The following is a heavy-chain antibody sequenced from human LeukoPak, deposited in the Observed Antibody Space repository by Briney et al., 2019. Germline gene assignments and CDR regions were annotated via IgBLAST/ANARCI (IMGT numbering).Heavy chain of an antibody. D-gene: IGHD3-10*01. Sequence: SETLSLTCTVSGGSFSSSRYYWAWIRQSPGKGLEWIGSLYYSGSAYYNPSLKSRVTISVDTSKNQFSLKLSSVTAADTAVYYCAKYMVRGNWFDPWGQGTLVTVSS. V-gene: IGHV4-39*01. J-gene: IGHJ5*02. CDR1: GGSFSSSRYY. CDR2: LYYSGSA. CDR3: AKYMVRGNWFDP.